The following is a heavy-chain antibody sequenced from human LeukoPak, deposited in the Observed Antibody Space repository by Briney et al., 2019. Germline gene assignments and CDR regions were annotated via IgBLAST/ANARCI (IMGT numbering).Heavy chain of an antibody. V-gene: IGHV3-21*01. CDR2: ISSSSRYI. Sequence: PGGSLRLSCAASGFTFSTYSMNWVRQAPGKGLEWVSSISSSSRYIYYADSVKGRFTISRDNAQNSLSLQMNTLRAEDTAVYYCASSPVATTRSAFDVWGQGTMVTVSS. J-gene: IGHJ3*01. CDR3: ASSPVATTRSAFDV. CDR1: GFTFSTYS. D-gene: IGHD4-23*01.